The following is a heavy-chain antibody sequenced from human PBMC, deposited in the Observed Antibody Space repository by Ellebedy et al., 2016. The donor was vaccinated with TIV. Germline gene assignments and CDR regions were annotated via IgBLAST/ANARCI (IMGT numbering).Heavy chain of an antibody. D-gene: IGHD1-26*01. CDR3: ARRVVGATLGDY. CDR2: ISSSSNTI. Sequence: GGSLRLXXAASGFTFSNYAIHWVRQAPGKGLEWVSYISSSSNTIYYADSVKGRFTISRDNAKNSLYLQMNSLRAEDTAVYYCARRVVGATLGDYWGQGTLVTVSS. CDR1: GFTFSNYA. V-gene: IGHV3-48*04. J-gene: IGHJ4*02.